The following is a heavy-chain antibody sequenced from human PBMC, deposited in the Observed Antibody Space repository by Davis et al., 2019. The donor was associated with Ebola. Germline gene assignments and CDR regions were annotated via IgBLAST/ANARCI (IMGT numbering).Heavy chain of an antibody. CDR2: ISSSSSSI. V-gene: IGHV3-48*02. CDR1: GFTFSRFS. Sequence: PGGSLRLSCEASGFTFSRFSMNWVRQAPGKGLEWVSYISSSSSSIYYADSVKGRFTISRDNAKNSLYLQMNSLRDEDTAVYYCARDLVYSSSPGYGMDVWGKGTTVTVSS. D-gene: IGHD6-6*01. J-gene: IGHJ6*04. CDR3: ARDLVYSSSPGYGMDV.